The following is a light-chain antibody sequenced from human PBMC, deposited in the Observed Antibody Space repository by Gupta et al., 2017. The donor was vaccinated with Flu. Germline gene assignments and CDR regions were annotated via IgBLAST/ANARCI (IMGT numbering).Light chain of an antibody. Sequence: QSPPTQPRSVSGSPGQSVTISCTGTSSDVGGYNYVSWYQQHPGKAPKLMIYDVSKRPSGVPDRFSGSKSGNTASLTISGRQAEEEADYYCCSDAGSYTLVFGGGTKLTVL. V-gene: IGLV2-11*01. J-gene: IGLJ2*01. CDR3: CSDAGSYTLV. CDR2: DVS. CDR1: SSDVGGYNY.